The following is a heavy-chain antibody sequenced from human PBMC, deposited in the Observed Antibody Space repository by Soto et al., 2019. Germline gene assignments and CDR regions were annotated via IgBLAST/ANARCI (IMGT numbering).Heavy chain of an antibody. V-gene: IGHV1-69*05. CDR3: AREGAYYDSSGYYYYYYGMDV. Sequence: EASVKVSCKASGGTFSSYAISWVRQAPGQGLEWMGGVSPIFGNTNYAQKFQGRVTITTDTSTSTAYMELRSLRSDDTAVYYCAREGAYYDSSGYYYYYYGMDVWGQGTTVTVSS. D-gene: IGHD3-22*01. J-gene: IGHJ6*02. CDR2: VSPIFGNT. CDR1: GGTFSSYA.